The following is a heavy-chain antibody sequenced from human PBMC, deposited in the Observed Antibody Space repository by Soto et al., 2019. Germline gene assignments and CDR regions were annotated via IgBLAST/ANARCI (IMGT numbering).Heavy chain of an antibody. Sequence: PGGSLRLSCAASGCTFSNALMNWVRQAPGKGLEWVGRIKSKTDGGTTDYAAPVKGRFTISRDDSKNTLYLQMNSLKTEDTAVYYCTTVGYSGYGVYYYYGMDVWGQGTTVTVSS. D-gene: IGHD5-12*01. CDR3: TTVGYSGYGVYYYYGMDV. J-gene: IGHJ6*02. V-gene: IGHV3-15*07. CDR1: GCTFSNAL. CDR2: IKSKTDGGTT.